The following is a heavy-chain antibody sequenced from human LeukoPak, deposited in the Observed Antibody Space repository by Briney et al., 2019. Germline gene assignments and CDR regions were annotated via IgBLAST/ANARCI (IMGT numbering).Heavy chain of an antibody. CDR1: GYTFISYG. D-gene: IGHD2-2*01. J-gene: IGHJ4*02. CDR3: ARDRTGYCSRSSCSAFDY. V-gene: IGHV1-18*01. Sequence: ASVKVSCKASGYTFISYGISWVRQAPGQGLEWMGWMSAYNGNTNYAQKVQGRVTMTTDPSTSTAYMEMRSLRSDDTAVYYCARDRTGYCSRSSCSAFDYWGQGTLVTVSS. CDR2: MSAYNGNT.